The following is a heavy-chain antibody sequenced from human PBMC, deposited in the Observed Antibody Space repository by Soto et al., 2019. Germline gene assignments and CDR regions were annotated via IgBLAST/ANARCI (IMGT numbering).Heavy chain of an antibody. V-gene: IGHV4-34*01. CDR1: GGSFSGHY. CDR2: INHSGST. D-gene: IGHD3-10*01. Sequence: PSETLSLTCAVYGGSFSGHYCSWLRQPPGKGLEWIGEINHSGSTNYNPSLRSRVTISVDANKNHFSLELSSVTAADTAMYYCASLGRSWLIDHWGQGTLVTVSS. J-gene: IGHJ4*02. CDR3: ASLGRSWLIDH.